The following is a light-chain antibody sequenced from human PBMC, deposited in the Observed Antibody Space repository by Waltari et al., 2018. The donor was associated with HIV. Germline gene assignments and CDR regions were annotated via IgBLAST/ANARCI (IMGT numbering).Light chain of an antibody. J-gene: IGLJ2*01. CDR1: SGSIASNY. Sequence: NFMLTQPHSVSESPGKTVTISCTRSSGSIASNYVQGYQQRPGSAPTTVIYEDNQRPSGVPDRFSGSIDSSSNSASLTISGLKTEDEDDYYCQSYDSSNVVFGGGTKLTVL. CDR2: EDN. CDR3: QSYDSSNVV. V-gene: IGLV6-57*04.